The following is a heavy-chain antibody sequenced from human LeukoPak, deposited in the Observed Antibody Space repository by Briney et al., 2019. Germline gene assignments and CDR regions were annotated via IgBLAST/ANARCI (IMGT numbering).Heavy chain of an antibody. D-gene: IGHD3-16*01. CDR1: GGSISSGNYY. CDR3: ARATYYVCGSYLSVDY. Sequence: SETLSLTCTVSGGSISSGNYYWGWIRQAPGKGLEWIGNIYHSGSTYYNPSLKSRVTISVDTSKNQFSLKLNSVTAADTAVYYCARATYYVCGSYLSVDYWGQGSLVTVSS. J-gene: IGHJ4*02. CDR2: IYHSGST. V-gene: IGHV4-39*01.